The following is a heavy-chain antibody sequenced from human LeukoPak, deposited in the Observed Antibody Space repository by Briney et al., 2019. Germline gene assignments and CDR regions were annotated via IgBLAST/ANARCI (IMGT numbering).Heavy chain of an antibody. V-gene: IGHV4-61*08. J-gene: IGHJ3*01. Sequence: SETLSLTCTVSGGSISSGGYYWSWIRQHPGKGLEWIGYIYYSGSTNYNPSLLSRVTISVDTSKNQFSLKLRSVTAADTAVYYCARPFSGSYSDAFDLWGQGTMVTVSS. D-gene: IGHD1-26*01. CDR3: ARPFSGSYSDAFDL. CDR1: GGSISSGGYY. CDR2: IYYSGST.